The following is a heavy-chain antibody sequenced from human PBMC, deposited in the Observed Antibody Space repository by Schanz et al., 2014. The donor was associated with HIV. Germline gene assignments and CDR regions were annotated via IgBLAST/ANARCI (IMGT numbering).Heavy chain of an antibody. J-gene: IGHJ4*02. CDR1: GFTFSSYD. CDR2: ISSDGSYK. V-gene: IGHV3-30*18. D-gene: IGHD3-10*01. CDR3: AKGQRGMVRGDIDH. Sequence: VQLVESGGGVVQPGRSRRLACAASGFTFSSYDMHWIRQAPGRGLEWVAIISSDGSYKYYADSVKGRFTISRDNSKNTMYLQMNSLRAEDTAVHYCAKGQRGMVRGDIDHWGQGTLVTVSS.